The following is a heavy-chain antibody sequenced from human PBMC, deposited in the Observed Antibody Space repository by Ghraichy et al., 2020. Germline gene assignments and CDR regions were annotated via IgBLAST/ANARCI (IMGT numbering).Heavy chain of an antibody. Sequence: SVKVSCNVPEHTLTTLSIHWVRQAPGKGLEWMGGFDPEDGDSLYAQKFQGRLTVTEDTTTDTAYMDLRSLTSEDTAVYYCATIYRQRWLQDFLWYFDVWGRGTLVTVSS. CDR1: EHTLTTLS. V-gene: IGHV1-24*01. CDR3: ATIYRQRWLQDFLWYFDV. J-gene: IGHJ2*01. CDR2: FDPEDGDS. D-gene: IGHD5-24*01.